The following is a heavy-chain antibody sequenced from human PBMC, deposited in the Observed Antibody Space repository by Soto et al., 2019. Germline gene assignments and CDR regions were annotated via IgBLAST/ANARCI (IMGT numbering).Heavy chain of an antibody. CDR2: IYPGDSDT. CDR1: GYSFTSYW. J-gene: IGHJ6*01. CDR3: ARHRYCSGGSCYSDYYYYYGMDV. Sequence: GESLNISCKGSGYSFTSYWIGWVRQMPGKGLEWMGIIYPGDSDTRYSPSFQGQVTISADKSISTAYLQWSSLKASDTAMYYCARHRYCSGGSCYSDYYYYYGMDVWGQGTTVTVSS. D-gene: IGHD2-15*01. V-gene: IGHV5-51*01.